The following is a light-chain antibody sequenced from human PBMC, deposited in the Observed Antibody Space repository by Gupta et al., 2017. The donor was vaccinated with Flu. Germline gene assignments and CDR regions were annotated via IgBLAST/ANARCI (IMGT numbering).Light chain of an antibody. CDR2: WAS. CDR3: QQYEGTPPYS. J-gene: IGKJ2*03. CDR1: QSLLYNSNNKNY. Sequence: DIVMTQSPDSLSVSLGARATINCRSSQSLLYNSNNKNYLAWYQQKPGQPPKLLIYWASTRESGVPDRFSGSGSGTDFTLTISSRQAEDVAVYYCQQYEGTPPYSFGQGTKLEIK. V-gene: IGKV4-1*01.